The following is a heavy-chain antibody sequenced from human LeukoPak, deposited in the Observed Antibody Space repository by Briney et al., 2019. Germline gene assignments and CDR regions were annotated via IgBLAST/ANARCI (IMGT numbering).Heavy chain of an antibody. CDR3: ARGGSNHAFDI. CDR2: INNDGGDT. Sequence: PGGSLRLSCAASGFTFSSYGMHWVRQPPGKGLVWVSRINNDGGDTIYADSVRGRFTISRDNAKNTLYLQMNSMGAEDTAVYYCARGGSNHAFDIWGQGRVGSVSS. CDR1: GFTFSSYG. J-gene: IGHJ3*02. V-gene: IGHV3-74*01.